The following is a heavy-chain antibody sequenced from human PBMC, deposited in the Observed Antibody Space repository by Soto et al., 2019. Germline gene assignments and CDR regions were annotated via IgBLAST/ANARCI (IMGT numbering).Heavy chain of an antibody. J-gene: IGHJ4*02. Sequence: QVQLVQSGAEMKRPGASVILSCKASGYIFTTYSMHWVRQTAGQGLEWMAKVDPRDGSTGYAQKFRRRGSVAWDTATGTVSMEVSSLTSDDTATYYCARVRSSGREFDYWGQGTQVTVSS. CDR2: VDPRDGST. D-gene: IGHD6-25*01. CDR1: GYIFTTYS. V-gene: IGHV1-46*01. CDR3: ARVRSSGREFDY.